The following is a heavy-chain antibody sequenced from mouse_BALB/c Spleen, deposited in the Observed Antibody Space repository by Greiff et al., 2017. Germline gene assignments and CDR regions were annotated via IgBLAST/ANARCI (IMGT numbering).Heavy chain of an antibody. Sequence: QVQLKQSGPELVKPGASVKISCKASGYAFSSSWMNWVKQRPGQGLEWIGRIYPGDGDTNYNGKFKGKATLTADKSSSTAYMQLSSLTSVDSAVYFCARGGRNWYFDVWGAGTTVTVSS. J-gene: IGHJ1*01. V-gene: IGHV1-82*01. CDR3: ARGGRNWYFDV. CDR1: GYAFSSSW. CDR2: IYPGDGDT.